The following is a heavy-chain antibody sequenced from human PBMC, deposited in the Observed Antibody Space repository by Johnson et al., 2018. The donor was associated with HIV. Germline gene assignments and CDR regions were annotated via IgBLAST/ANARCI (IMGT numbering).Heavy chain of an antibody. CDR1: GFTFDDYA. D-gene: IGHD3-22*01. Sequence: VQLVESGGGLVQPGRSLRLSCAASGFTFDDYAMHWVRQAPGKGLEWVSGITWNSGTIGFADSVKGRFTISRDNAKNSPYLQMNSLRPEDTAFYYCTKETSYYDSSTSLRTDAFDIWGQGTMVTVSS. V-gene: IGHV3-9*01. CDR3: TKETSYYDSSTSLRTDAFDI. CDR2: ITWNSGTI. J-gene: IGHJ3*02.